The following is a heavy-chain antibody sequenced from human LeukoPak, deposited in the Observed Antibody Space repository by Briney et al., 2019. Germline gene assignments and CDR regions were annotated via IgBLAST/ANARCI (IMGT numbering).Heavy chain of an antibody. D-gene: IGHD6-19*01. CDR3: ARGRVTGYSSGWYGNYYYYYMDV. CDR1: GDSVSSNSAA. V-gene: IGHV6-1*01. Sequence: SQTLSLTCAISGDSVSSNSAAWNWIRQSPSRGLEWLGRTYYRSKWYNDYAVSVKSRITINPDTSKNQFSLKLSSVTAADTAVYYCARGRVTGYSSGWYGNYYYYYMDVWGKGTTVTVSS. J-gene: IGHJ6*03. CDR2: TYYRSKWYN.